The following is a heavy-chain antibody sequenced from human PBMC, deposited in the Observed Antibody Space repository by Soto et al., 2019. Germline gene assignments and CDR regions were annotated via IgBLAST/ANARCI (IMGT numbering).Heavy chain of an antibody. CDR2: ISDYVTTT. V-gene: IGHV3-74*01. D-gene: IGHD1-26*01. CDR3: TRGPRAHSSGTAAH. Sequence: WGSLRLSCVVSGFTFSMYWMYWVRQVPGQSPFWVSRISDYVTTTNYADSVRGRFTISRDNSKNTLYLQMNNLKPDDTAIYYCTRGPRAHSSGTAAHWGQGTPVNVSA. CDR1: GFTFSMYW. J-gene: IGHJ4*02.